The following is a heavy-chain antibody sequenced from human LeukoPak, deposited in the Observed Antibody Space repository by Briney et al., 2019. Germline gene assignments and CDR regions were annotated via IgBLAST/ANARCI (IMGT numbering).Heavy chain of an antibody. CDR1: GFTFSSYW. Sequence: GGSLRLSCAASGFTFSSYWMSWVRQAPGKGLEWVADINLDGSEKYYVDSVKGRFTISRDNAKNSLYLQMNSLRAEDTAVYYCARDGPMVRGVIKYYYMDVWGKGTTVTVSS. J-gene: IGHJ6*03. D-gene: IGHD3-10*01. CDR2: INLDGSEK. V-gene: IGHV3-7*01. CDR3: ARDGPMVRGVIKYYYMDV.